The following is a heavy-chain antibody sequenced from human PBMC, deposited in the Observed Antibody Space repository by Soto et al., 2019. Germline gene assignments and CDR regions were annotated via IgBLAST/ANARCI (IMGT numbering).Heavy chain of an antibody. V-gene: IGHV4-39*01. CDR2: MHYSGAT. CDR1: GGSSSSSTYS. J-gene: IGHJ5*02. Sequence: PSETLSLTCTASGGSSSSSTYSWGWIRQPPGKGLEWIGSMHYSGATYYNPSLKSRVSISVDTSKSQFSLKLTFVTAAVTAVYFCARQGSNSSRRLSWFDPWGQGTLVTVSS. D-gene: IGHD3-16*01. CDR3: ARQGSNSSRRLSWFDP.